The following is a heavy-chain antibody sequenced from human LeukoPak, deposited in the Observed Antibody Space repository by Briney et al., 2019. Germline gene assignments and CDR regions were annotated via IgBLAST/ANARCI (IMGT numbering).Heavy chain of an antibody. V-gene: IGHV4-34*01. Sequence: SETLSLTCTVSGGSISSYYWSWIRQPPGKGLEWIGEINHSGSTNYNPSLKSRVTISVDTSKNQFSLKLSSVTAADTAVYYCASIPRYGHSSGWYGTKGNYYFDYWGQGTLVTVSS. CDR1: GGSISSYY. CDR3: ASIPRYGHSSGWYGTKGNYYFDY. D-gene: IGHD6-19*01. CDR2: INHSGST. J-gene: IGHJ4*02.